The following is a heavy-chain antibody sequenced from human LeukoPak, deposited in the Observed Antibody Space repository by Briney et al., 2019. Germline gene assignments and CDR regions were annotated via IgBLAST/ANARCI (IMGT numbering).Heavy chain of an antibody. CDR2: ISAYNGNT. D-gene: IGHD3-10*01. CDR1: GYTFTSYG. Sequence: GASVKVSCKASGYTFTSYGISWVRHAPGQGLEWMGWISAYNGNTNYAQKLQGRVTMTTDTSTSTAYMELRSLRSDDTAVYYCARDSRVVRGVISSSLIWYFDLWGRGTLVTVSS. V-gene: IGHV1-18*01. CDR3: ARDSRVVRGVISSSLIWYFDL. J-gene: IGHJ2*01.